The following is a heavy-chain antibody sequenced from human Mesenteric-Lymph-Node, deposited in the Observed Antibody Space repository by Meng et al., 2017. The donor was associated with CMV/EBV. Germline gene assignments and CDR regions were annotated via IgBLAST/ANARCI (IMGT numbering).Heavy chain of an antibody. CDR3: ARVLGIAAAGRYYFDY. CDR1: GGSFSGYY. V-gene: IGHV4-34*01. J-gene: IGHJ4*02. Sequence: SETLSLTCAVYGGSFSGYYWSWIRQPPGKGLEWFGEINHSGSTNYNPSPKSRVTISVDTSKNQFSLKLSSVTAADTAVYYCARVLGIAAAGRYYFDYWGQGTLVTVSS. CDR2: INHSGST. D-gene: IGHD6-13*01.